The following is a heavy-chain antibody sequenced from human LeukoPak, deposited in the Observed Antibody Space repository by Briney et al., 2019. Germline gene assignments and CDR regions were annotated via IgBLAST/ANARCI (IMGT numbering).Heavy chain of an antibody. CDR1: GGTFSSYA. D-gene: IGHD3-22*01. Sequence: ASVKVSCKASGGTFSSYAISWVRQAPGQGLEWMGGIIPIFGTANYAQKFQGRVTITRDTSASTAYMELSSLRSEDTAVYYCARAPTTYYYDSSGHDYWGQGTLVTVSS. J-gene: IGHJ4*02. V-gene: IGHV1-69*05. CDR2: IIPIFGTA. CDR3: ARAPTTYYYDSSGHDY.